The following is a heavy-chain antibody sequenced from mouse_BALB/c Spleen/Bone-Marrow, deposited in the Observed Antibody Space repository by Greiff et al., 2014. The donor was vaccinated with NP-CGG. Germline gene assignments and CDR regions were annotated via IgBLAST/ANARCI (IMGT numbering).Heavy chain of an antibody. J-gene: IGHJ4*01. Sequence: VQLVESGPGLVAPAQSLSITCTVSGFSLTSYGVSWVRQPPGKGLEWLGVIWGDGSINYNSALISRLSIIKDNSKSQVFLKLNSVQTDDTATYYCAKVNRYGYAMDYWSQGTSVTVSS. CDR1: GFSLTSYG. D-gene: IGHD1-1*01. CDR2: IWGDGSI. V-gene: IGHV2-3*01. CDR3: AKVNRYGYAMDY.